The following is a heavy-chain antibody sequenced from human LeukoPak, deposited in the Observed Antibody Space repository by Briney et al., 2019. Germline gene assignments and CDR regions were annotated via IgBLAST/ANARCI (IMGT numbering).Heavy chain of an antibody. CDR1: GGSISSSSYY. V-gene: IGHV4-39*01. CDR3: ARLYYDILTGYSRGAFDI. J-gene: IGHJ3*02. Sequence: SETLSLTCTVSGGSISSSSYYWGWIRQPPGKGLEWIGSIYYSGSTYYNPSLKSRVTISVDTSKNQFSLKPSSVTAADTAVYYCARLYYDILTGYSRGAFDIWGQGTMVTVSS. D-gene: IGHD3-9*01. CDR2: IYYSGST.